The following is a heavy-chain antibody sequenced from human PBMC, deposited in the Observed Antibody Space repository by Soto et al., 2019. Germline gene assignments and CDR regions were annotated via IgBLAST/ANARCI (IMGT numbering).Heavy chain of an antibody. CDR2: ISSSSSYI. V-gene: IGHV3-21*01. J-gene: IGHJ4*02. CDR1: GFTFSSYS. Sequence: GGSLRLSCAASGFTFSSYSMNWVRQAPGKGLEWVSSISSSSSYIYYADSVKGRFTISRDNAKNSLYLQMNSLRAEDTAVYYCARGLRTPQTSDYCGQGPLVTVSS. CDR3: ARGLRTPQTSDY. D-gene: IGHD1-7*01.